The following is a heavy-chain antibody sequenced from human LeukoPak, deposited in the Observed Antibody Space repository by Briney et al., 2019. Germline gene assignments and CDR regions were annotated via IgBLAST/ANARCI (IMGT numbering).Heavy chain of an antibody. CDR1: GFAFSSYD. CDR3: SALGDSIY. D-gene: IGHD1-26*01. CDR2: IGHAGDS. Sequence: GRSLRLSCAASGFAFSSYDMHWVRLVSGKGLESVSAIGHAGDSYYADSVRGRFTISREAAKNYFFLQINSVRAVETAVYFCSALGDSIYWGQGTLVTVSS. J-gene: IGHJ4*02. V-gene: IGHV3-13*01.